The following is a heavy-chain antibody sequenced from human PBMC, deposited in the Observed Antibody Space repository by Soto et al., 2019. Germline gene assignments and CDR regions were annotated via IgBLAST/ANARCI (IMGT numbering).Heavy chain of an antibody. CDR1: GFTFSSYA. Sequence: GGSLRLSCAASGFTFSSYAMHWVRQAPGKGLEYVSAISSNGGSTYYANSVKGRFTISRDNSKNTLYLQMGSLRAEDMAVYYCASLYYYDSSGQNAFDIWGQGTMVTVSS. D-gene: IGHD3-22*01. CDR2: ISSNGGST. J-gene: IGHJ3*02. V-gene: IGHV3-64*01. CDR3: ASLYYYDSSGQNAFDI.